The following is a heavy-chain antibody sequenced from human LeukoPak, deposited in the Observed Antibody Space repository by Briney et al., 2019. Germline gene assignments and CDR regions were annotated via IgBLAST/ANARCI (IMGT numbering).Heavy chain of an antibody. J-gene: IGHJ4*02. V-gene: IGHV4-59*08. Sequence: SETLSLTCTVSGGSISSYYWSWIRQPPGKGLEWIGYIYYTGSTNYNPSLKSRVTISLDTSKNQFSLKLSSVTAADTAVYYCARQDAEQLVLDYWGQGTLVTVSS. CDR3: ARQDAEQLVLDY. CDR1: GGSISSYY. D-gene: IGHD6-13*01. CDR2: IYYTGST.